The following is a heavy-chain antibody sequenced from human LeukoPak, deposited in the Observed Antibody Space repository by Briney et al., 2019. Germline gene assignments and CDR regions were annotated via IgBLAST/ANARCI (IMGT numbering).Heavy chain of an antibody. J-gene: IGHJ6*03. V-gene: IGHV4-39*07. CDR3: ARAAVDYYYMDV. Sequence: SETLSLTCSVSGVSISTRNYYWGWVRQPPGKGLEWIGNIFYSGTTYYSPSFKSRVTISLDTSRNQFSLKVNSVTAADTAVYYCARAAVDYYYMDVWGKGTTVTVSS. D-gene: IGHD6-25*01. CDR1: GVSISTRNYY. CDR2: IFYSGTT.